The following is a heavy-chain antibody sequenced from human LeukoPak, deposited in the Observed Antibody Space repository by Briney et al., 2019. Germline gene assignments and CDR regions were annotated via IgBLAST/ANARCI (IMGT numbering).Heavy chain of an antibody. J-gene: IGHJ4*02. Sequence: GASVKVSCKVSGYTLTELSMHWVRQAPGKGLEWMGGFDPEDGETIYAQKFQGRVTMTEDTSTDTAYMELSSLRSEDTAVYYCAKDKRFLEWLPRSGFDHWGQGTLVTVSS. D-gene: IGHD3-3*01. CDR2: FDPEDGET. CDR1: GYTLTELS. V-gene: IGHV1-24*01. CDR3: AKDKRFLEWLPRSGFDH.